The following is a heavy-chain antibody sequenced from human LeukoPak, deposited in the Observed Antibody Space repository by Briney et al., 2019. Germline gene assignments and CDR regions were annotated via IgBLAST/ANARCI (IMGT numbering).Heavy chain of an antibody. CDR1: GFTFSNSA. CDR3: ARDPLRYLRVGHYDY. V-gene: IGHV3-21*01. J-gene: IGHJ4*02. Sequence: GGSLRLSCAASGFTFSNSAMNWFRQVPGKELQWVSSIDYDSSHIYYAASVRGRFTISRDNARNSVYLQMNSLRVEDTAVYYCARDPLRYLRVGHYDYWGQGTLVAVSS. CDR2: IDYDSSHI. D-gene: IGHD3-9*01.